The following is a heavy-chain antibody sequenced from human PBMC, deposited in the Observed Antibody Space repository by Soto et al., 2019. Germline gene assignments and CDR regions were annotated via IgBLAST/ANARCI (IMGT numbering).Heavy chain of an antibody. CDR3: ARARYGGNSTGLDY. Sequence: SETLSLTCAVSGYSISSGYYWGWIRQPPGKGLEWIGSIYHSGSTYYNPSLKSRVTISVDTSNNQFSLKLSSVTAADTAVYYCARARYGGNSTGLDYWGQGTLVTVSS. CDR2: IYHSGST. D-gene: IGHD4-17*01. V-gene: IGHV4-38-2*01. J-gene: IGHJ4*02. CDR1: GYSISSGYY.